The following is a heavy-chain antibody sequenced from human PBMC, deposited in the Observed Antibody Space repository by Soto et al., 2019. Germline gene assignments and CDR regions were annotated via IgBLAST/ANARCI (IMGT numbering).Heavy chain of an antibody. V-gene: IGHV3-7*01. Sequence: PGGSLRLSCAASGFNFHWYWMSWVRQAPGKWLEWLATIKTDASGKKYVDSVKGRFTVSRDNAKNSLYLQMDSLRSEATAVYYWAKDSGYGSGNSLNHDLDDWGHGXLVTVYS. CDR2: IKTDASGK. CDR1: GFNFHWYW. J-gene: IGHJ4*01. CDR3: AKDSGYGSGNSLNHDLDD. D-gene: IGHD3-10*01.